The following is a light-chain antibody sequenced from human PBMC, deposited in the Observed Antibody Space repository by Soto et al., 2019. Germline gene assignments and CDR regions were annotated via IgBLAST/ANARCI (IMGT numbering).Light chain of an antibody. V-gene: IGKV1-39*01. CDR2: AAS. CDR3: HQTFSTRSWT. CDR1: QSISSY. Sequence: DIQMTQSPSSLSSSVGDRVTITCRASQSISSYLNWYRHKPGKAPKLLIYAASSLQSGVPSRFSGSGSGTDFTLTISTLQPEDFATYYCHQTFSTRSWTFGQGTKVDIK. J-gene: IGKJ1*01.